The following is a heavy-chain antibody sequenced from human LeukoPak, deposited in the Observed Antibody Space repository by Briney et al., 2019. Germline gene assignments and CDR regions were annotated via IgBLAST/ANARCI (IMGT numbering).Heavy chain of an antibody. CDR3: AREEIAATIDY. J-gene: IGHJ4*02. Sequence: PSETLSLTCAVYGGSFSGYYWSWVRQPPGKGLEWIGEINHSVGTNYNPSLESRVTISLDTSKNQFSLRLTSVTAADTAVYYYAREEIAATIDYWGQGTLVTVSS. D-gene: IGHD6-13*01. CDR2: INHSVGT. CDR1: GGSFSGYY. V-gene: IGHV4-34*01.